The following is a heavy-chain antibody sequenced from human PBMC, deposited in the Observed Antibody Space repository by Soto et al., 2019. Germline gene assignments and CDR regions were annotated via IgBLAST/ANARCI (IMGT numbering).Heavy chain of an antibody. Sequence: SETLSLTCTVSGGSINPYYWTWIRQPPGKGLEWMGYIYYSGTTTNYNPSLKSRVTLSVDTSKHQFSLKLSSVTAADTAVYYCARLGGSYAVPHFDYWGQGTLVTVSS. CDR1: GGSINPYY. CDR2: IYYSGTTT. D-gene: IGHD1-26*01. J-gene: IGHJ4*02. V-gene: IGHV4-59*08. CDR3: ARLGGSYAVPHFDY.